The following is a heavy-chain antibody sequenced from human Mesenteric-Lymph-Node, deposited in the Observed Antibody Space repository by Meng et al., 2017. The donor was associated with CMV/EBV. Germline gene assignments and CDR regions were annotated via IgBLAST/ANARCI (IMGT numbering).Heavy chain of an antibody. J-gene: IGHJ5*02. CDR1: GDSVSSGSYY. V-gene: IGHV4-39*07. CDR3: ARGGYCSGGSCYSTWWFDP. D-gene: IGHD2-15*01. Sequence: SETLSLTCTVSGDSVSSGSYYWSWIRQPPGKGLEWIGEINHSGSTNYNPSLKSRVTISVDTSKNQFSLKLSSVTAADTAVYYCARGGYCSGGSCYSTWWFDPWGQGTLVTVSS. CDR2: INHSGST.